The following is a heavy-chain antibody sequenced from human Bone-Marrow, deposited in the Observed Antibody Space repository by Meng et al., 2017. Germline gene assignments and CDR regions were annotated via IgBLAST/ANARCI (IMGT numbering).Heavy chain of an antibody. Sequence: GLTQAGQSLSRSVPAPGFTSSRKYMGWVRQSPGKGLEWVSVMYSGGDTHYTDSVKGRFTISRDNSKNTLYLQMNNLRAEDTAVYYCATGETRYWFDPWGQGTLVTVSS. V-gene: IGHV3-53*01. CDR2: MYSGGDT. CDR1: GFTSSRKY. D-gene: IGHD1-26*01. J-gene: IGHJ5*02. CDR3: ATGETRYWFDP.